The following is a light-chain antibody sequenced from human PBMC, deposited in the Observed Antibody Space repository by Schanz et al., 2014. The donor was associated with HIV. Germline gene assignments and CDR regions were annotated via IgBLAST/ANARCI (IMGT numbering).Light chain of an antibody. CDR3: QQYLSSQLT. CDR2: GAS. Sequence: ERVMTQSPVTLSLSLGDRATLSCRASQSIGSNLAWYQQKPGQAPRLLIYGASSRATGIPDRFSGSGSGTDFTLTISRLEPEDFAVYYCQQYLSSQLTFGGGTKVEIK. CDR1: QSIGSN. V-gene: IGKV3-20*01. J-gene: IGKJ4*01.